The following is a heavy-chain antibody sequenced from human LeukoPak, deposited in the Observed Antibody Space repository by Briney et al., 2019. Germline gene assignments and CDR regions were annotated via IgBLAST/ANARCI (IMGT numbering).Heavy chain of an antibody. V-gene: IGHV1-18*01. Sequence: ASVTVSFKASGYTFSNYGISWVRQAPGQGLEWMGWNSAYNGNTNYAQKLQGRVTMTTDTSTSTAYMELRSLRSDDTAVYYCARAWEYGVYGYDYWGQGTLVTVSS. CDR3: ARAWEYGVYGYDY. J-gene: IGHJ4*02. CDR1: GYTFSNYG. CDR2: NSAYNGNT. D-gene: IGHD4-17*01.